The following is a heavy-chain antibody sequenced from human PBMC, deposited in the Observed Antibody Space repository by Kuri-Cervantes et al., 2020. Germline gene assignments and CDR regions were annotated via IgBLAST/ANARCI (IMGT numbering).Heavy chain of an antibody. CDR3: AKATNYYDSSGVDY. CDR2: IYSGGST. J-gene: IGHJ4*02. D-gene: IGHD3-22*01. V-gene: IGHV3-NL1*01. Sequence: LALTCAASGFTFSSYGMHWVPQAPGKGLEWVSVIYSGGSTYYADAVKGRFTISRDNAKNTLYLQMNSLRAEDTALYYCAKATNYYDSSGVDYWGQGTLVTDSS. CDR1: GFTFSSYG.